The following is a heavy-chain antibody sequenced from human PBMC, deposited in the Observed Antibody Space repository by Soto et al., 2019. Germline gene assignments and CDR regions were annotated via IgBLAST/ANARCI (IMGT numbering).Heavy chain of an antibody. V-gene: IGHV3-23*01. CDR3: AKIDGYFAY. CDR1: GFTFINTG. J-gene: IGHJ4*02. CDR2: ITGNGDTT. D-gene: IGHD3-22*01. Sequence: EVQVLQSGGGLVPPGGSLRLSCAGSGFTFINTGMSWVRQAPGQGLEWVSAITGNGDTTYYADSVKGRFTISRDNSKSTLYLQMNSLRAEDTAVYYCAKIDGYFAYWGQGTLVTVSS.